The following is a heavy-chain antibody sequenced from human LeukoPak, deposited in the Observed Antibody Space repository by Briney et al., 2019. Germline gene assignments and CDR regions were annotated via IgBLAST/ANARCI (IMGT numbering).Heavy chain of an antibody. CDR2: IYYSGST. D-gene: IGHD5-24*01. Sequence: SSETLSLTCTVSGGSISNYYWSWIRQPPGKGLEWIGYIYYSGSTNYNPSLKSRVTISVDTSKNQFSLKLSSVTAADTAVYYCARGEMATMRGIDYWGQGTLVTVSS. V-gene: IGHV4-59*01. J-gene: IGHJ4*02. CDR1: GGSISNYY. CDR3: ARGEMATMRGIDY.